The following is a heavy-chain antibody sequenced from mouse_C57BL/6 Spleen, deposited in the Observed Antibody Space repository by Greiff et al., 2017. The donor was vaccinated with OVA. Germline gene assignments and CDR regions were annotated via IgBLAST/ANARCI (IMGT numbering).Heavy chain of an antibody. V-gene: IGHV6-3*01. J-gene: IGHJ2*01. CDR2: IRLKSDNYAT. D-gene: IGHD4-1*01. Sequence: EVKLVESGGGLVQPGGSMKLSCVASGFTFSNYWMNWVRQSPEKGLEWVAQIRLKSDNYATHYAESVKGRFTISRDDSKSSVYLQMNNLRAEDTGIYYCTREELVYFDYWGQGTTLTVSS. CDR1: GFTFSNYW. CDR3: TREELVYFDY.